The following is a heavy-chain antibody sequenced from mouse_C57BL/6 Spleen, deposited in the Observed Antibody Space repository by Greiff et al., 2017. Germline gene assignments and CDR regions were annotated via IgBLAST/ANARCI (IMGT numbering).Heavy chain of an antibody. CDR2: IDPENGDT. J-gene: IGHJ4*01. V-gene: IGHV14-4*01. D-gene: IGHD1-1*01. CDR3: TTGFITTVVERDYYAMDY. CDR1: GFNIKDDY. Sequence: EVMLVESGAELVRPGASVKLSCTASGFNIKDDYMHWVKQRPEQGLEWIGWIDPENGDTEYASKFQGKATITADKSSNTAYLQLSSLTSEDTAVYYCTTGFITTVVERDYYAMDYWGQGTSVTVSS.